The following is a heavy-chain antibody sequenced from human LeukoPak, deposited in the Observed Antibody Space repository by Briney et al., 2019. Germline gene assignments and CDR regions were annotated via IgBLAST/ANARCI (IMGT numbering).Heavy chain of an antibody. CDR2: IYYSGST. CDR1: GGSISSYY. CDR3: ARGDYDFWSGYYTDY. D-gene: IGHD3-3*01. V-gene: IGHV4-59*01. J-gene: IGHJ4*02. Sequence: KPSETLSLTCTVSGGSISSYYWSWIRQPPGKGLEWIGYIYYSGSTNYNPSLKSRVTISVDTSKNQFSLKLSSVTAADTAVYYCARGDYDFWSGYYTDYWGQGTLVTVSS.